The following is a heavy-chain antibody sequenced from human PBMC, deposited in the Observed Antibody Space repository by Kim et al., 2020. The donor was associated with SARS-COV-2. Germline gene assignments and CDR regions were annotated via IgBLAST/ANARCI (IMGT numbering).Heavy chain of an antibody. CDR1: GFTFSSYA. D-gene: IGHD2-2*01. Sequence: GGSLRLSCAASGFTFSSYAMSWVRQAPGKGLEWVSAISGSGGSTYYADSVKGRFTISRDNSKNTLYLQMNSLRAEDTAVYYCAKVIGHHQKYQLPSVGFDYWGQGTLVTVSS. J-gene: IGHJ4*02. CDR3: AKVIGHHQKYQLPSVGFDY. V-gene: IGHV3-23*01. CDR2: ISGSGGST.